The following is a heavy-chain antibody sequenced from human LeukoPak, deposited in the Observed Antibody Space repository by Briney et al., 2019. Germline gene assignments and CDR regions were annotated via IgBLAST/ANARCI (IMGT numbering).Heavy chain of an antibody. V-gene: IGHV4-34*01. D-gene: IGHD3-10*01. J-gene: IGHJ6*02. CDR2: INHSGSN. Sequence: SETLSLTCAVYGGSFSRYYWRWIRQPPGKGREWIGEINHSGSNNYNPSLKRRVNISVDTSQNQFYLKLSSVTAADTAVYYCARGARLWFGELLQPRYYYGMDVWGQGTTVTVSS. CDR1: GGSFSRYY. CDR3: ARGARLWFGELLQPRYYYGMDV.